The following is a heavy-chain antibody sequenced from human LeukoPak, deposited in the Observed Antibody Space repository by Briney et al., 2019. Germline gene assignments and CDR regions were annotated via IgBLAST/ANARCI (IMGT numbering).Heavy chain of an antibody. CDR1: GFTFSSYA. CDR2: ISASGGST. D-gene: IGHD3-22*01. CDR3: ARRRYDSSGYCDY. Sequence: GGFLRLSCAASGFTFSSYAMTWVRQAPGKGLEWVSGISASGGSTYYADSVKGRFSISRENSKNTLHLQMNSLRAEDTAVYYCARRRYDSSGYCDYWGQGTLVTVSS. J-gene: IGHJ4*02. V-gene: IGHV3-23*01.